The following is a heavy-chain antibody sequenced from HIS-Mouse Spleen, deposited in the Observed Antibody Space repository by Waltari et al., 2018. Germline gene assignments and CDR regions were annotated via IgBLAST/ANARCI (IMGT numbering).Heavy chain of an antibody. CDR1: GFSLITSGLF. CDR3: ARIAEGYSSGWYAFDY. Sequence: QVTLRESGPALVKPPQTLTLTSTFSGFSLITSGLFVSWILQPPGKALEWLARIDWDDDKYYSTSLKTRLTISKDTSKNQVVLTMTNMDPVDTATYYCARIAEGYSSGWYAFDYWGQGTLVTVSS. J-gene: IGHJ4*02. V-gene: IGHV2-70*15. CDR2: IDWDDDK. D-gene: IGHD6-19*01.